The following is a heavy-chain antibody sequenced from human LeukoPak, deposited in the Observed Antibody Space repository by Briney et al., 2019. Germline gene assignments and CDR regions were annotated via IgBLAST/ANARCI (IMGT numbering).Heavy chain of an antibody. CDR3: AKVPRQHDNWFDP. Sequence: GGSLRLSCAASGFTFSSHSMNWVRQAPGKGLEWISYISSSTIIHYADSVKGRFTISRDDAKNSLYLQMNSLRAEDTAVYYCAKVPRQHDNWFDPWGQGTLVTVSS. CDR2: ISSSTII. D-gene: IGHD6-13*01. V-gene: IGHV3-48*01. CDR1: GFTFSSHS. J-gene: IGHJ5*02.